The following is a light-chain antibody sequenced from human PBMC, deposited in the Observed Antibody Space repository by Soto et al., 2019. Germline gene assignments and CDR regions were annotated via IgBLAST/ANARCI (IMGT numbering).Light chain of an antibody. Sequence: EFMLTQSAGTLSLSSGERAALSCRASQSVSSYLAWYQQKPGQAPRLLIYDASNRATGVPARFSGSGSGTDFTLTISSLEPEDFALYYCQQRNNWPPITFGQGTRLEIK. J-gene: IGKJ5*01. CDR3: QQRNNWPPIT. CDR1: QSVSSY. V-gene: IGKV3-11*01. CDR2: DAS.